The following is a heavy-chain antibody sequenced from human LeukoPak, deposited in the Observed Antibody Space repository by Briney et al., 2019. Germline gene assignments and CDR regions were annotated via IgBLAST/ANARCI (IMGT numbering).Heavy chain of an antibody. D-gene: IGHD2-15*01. V-gene: IGHV4-59*02. J-gene: IGHJ5*02. CDR3: ARGGYCSGGSCYDNWFDP. CDR1: GGSVNTYY. Sequence: SETLSLTCTVSGGSVNTYYWSWIRQAPGKGLEWIGYIYYSGSTNYNPSLKSRVTISIDTSKNQFSLKLSSVTAADTAVYYCARGGYCSGGSCYDNWFDPWGQGTLVTVSS. CDR2: IYYSGST.